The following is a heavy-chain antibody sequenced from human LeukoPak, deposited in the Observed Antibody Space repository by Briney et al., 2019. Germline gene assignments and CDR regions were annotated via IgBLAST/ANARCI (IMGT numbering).Heavy chain of an antibody. CDR3: AKGIVVACPFDY. CDR2: IRYDGSNK. V-gene: IGHV3-30*02. Sequence: PGGSLRLSCAASGFTFSSYGMHWVRQAPGKGLEWVAFIRYDGSNKYYADSVKGRFTISRDNSKNTLYLQMNSLRAEDTAVYYCAKGIVVACPFDYWGQGTLVTVSS. D-gene: IGHD3-22*01. J-gene: IGHJ4*02. CDR1: GFTFSSYG.